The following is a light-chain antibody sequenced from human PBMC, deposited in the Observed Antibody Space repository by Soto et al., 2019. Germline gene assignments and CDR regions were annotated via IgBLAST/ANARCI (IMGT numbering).Light chain of an antibody. CDR1: QSVSGY. V-gene: IGKV3-11*01. CDR2: DAS. J-gene: IGKJ4*01. CDR3: QQRSNWPST. Sequence: EIVLTQSPATLSLSPGNRATLSCRASQSVSGYLAWYQQKPGQAPRLLIYDASNRATGIPARFSGRGSGTDFTLTITILETEDVAVYYCQQRSNWPSTFGGGTKVEI.